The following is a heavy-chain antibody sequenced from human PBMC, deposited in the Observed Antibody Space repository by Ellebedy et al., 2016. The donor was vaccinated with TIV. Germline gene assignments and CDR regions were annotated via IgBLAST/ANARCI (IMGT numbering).Heavy chain of an antibody. CDR3: ARDPPSASTRTWA. Sequence: GGSLRLXXAASGLTVSNNYMRWVRQAPGKGLEWVSLIYSRGATYYADSVKGRFTISRDNSNNTLYLQMNNLRAEDTAVYFCARDPPSASTRTWAWGQGALVTVSS. CDR1: GLTVSNNY. J-gene: IGHJ4*02. D-gene: IGHD1-14*01. CDR2: IYSRGAT. V-gene: IGHV3-66*01.